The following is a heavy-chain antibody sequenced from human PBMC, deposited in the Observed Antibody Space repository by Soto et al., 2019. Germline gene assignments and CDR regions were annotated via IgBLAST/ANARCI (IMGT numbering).Heavy chain of an antibody. CDR2: VNQNGNEK. CDR1: GFTFSRHW. CDR3: ARIISRGSFDP. V-gene: IGHV3-7*01. J-gene: IGHJ5*02. D-gene: IGHD2-15*01. Sequence: GGSLRLSCEASGFTFSRHWMIWVRQAPRKGLEWVASVNQNGNEKYHVDSVMGRFTISRDNAKNSLFLQMNSLTVEDTAVYHCARIISRGSFDPWGQGTQVTVS.